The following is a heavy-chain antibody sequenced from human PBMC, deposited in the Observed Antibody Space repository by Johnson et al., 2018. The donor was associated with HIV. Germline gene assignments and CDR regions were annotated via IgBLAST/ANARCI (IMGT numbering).Heavy chain of an antibody. Sequence: QMLLVESGGGVVQPGRSLRLSCAASGFAFSSYGMHWVRQAPGKGLEWVAIISYDGSNKYYADSVKGRFTISRDNSENTLYLQMNSLRAEDTAVYYCAKAGAVAGPGIDAFDIWGQGTMVTVSS. CDR2: ISYDGSNK. V-gene: IGHV3-30*18. CDR3: AKAGAVAGPGIDAFDI. D-gene: IGHD6-19*01. J-gene: IGHJ3*02. CDR1: GFAFSSYG.